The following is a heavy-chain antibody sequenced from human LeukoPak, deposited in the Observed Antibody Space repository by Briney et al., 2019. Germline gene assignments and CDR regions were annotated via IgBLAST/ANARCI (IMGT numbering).Heavy chain of an antibody. Sequence: SETLSLTCAVYGGSFSGYYWSWIRQPPGKGLEWIGEINHSGSTNYNPSLKSRVTISVDTSKNQFSLKLSSVTAADTAVYYCARVSPRAAFDIWGQGTMVTVSS. V-gene: IGHV4-34*01. J-gene: IGHJ3*02. CDR2: INHSGST. CDR3: ARVSPRAAFDI. CDR1: GGSFSGYY.